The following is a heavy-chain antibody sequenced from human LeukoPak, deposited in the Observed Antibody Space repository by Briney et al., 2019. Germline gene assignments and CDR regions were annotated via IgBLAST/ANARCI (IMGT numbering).Heavy chain of an antibody. Sequence: PGRSLRLSCAASGFTFSSYAMHWVRQAPGKGLEWVAVISYDGSNKYYADSVKGRFTISRDNSKNTLYLQMNSLRAEDTAVYYCARTGCSSTSCYKYYFDYWGQGTLGTVSS. CDR1: GFTFSSYA. CDR2: ISYDGSNK. J-gene: IGHJ4*02. V-gene: IGHV3-30*04. D-gene: IGHD2-2*02. CDR3: ARTGCSSTSCYKYYFDY.